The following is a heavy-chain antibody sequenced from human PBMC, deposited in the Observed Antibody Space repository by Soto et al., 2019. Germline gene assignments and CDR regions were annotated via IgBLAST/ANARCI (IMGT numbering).Heavy chain of an antibody. J-gene: IGHJ6*02. CDR3: AKRVGSGSYQTDLYYYYGMDV. CDR2: NSGSGGST. CDR1: EFTFSSYA. D-gene: IGHD1-26*01. Sequence: PGGSLRLSCAASEFTFSSYAMTWVRQAPGQGLEWVSANSGSGGSTYYADSVKGRFTISRDNCKNTLYQQMNSLRAEDKAIDYSAKRVGSGSYQTDLYYYYGMDVWGQGT. V-gene: IGHV3-23*01.